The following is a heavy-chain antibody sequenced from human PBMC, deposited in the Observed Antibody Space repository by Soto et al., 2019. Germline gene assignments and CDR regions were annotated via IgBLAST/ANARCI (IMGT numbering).Heavy chain of an antibody. D-gene: IGHD3-16*01. CDR3: ASPPVLSLVAVWGFDY. Sequence: PGESLKISCKVSGYIFTSYWISRVRQMLGKGLEWMGRIDPTDSYTDYSPSFQGHVTISVDKSINTASLQWSSLKASDSAMYYCASPPVLSLVAVWGFDYWGQGTLVTVSS. CDR2: IDPTDSYT. J-gene: IGHJ4*02. V-gene: IGHV5-10-1*01. CDR1: GYIFTSYW.